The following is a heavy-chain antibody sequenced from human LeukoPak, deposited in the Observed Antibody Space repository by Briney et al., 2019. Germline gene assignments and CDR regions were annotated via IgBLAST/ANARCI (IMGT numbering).Heavy chain of an antibody. CDR2: IFYSGST. J-gene: IGHJ3*02. Sequence: SETLSLTCTVSGDSTNSYYWSWIRQPPGKGLEWIGNIFYSGSTYYSPSLKSRVTISLDTSRNQFSLKLNSVTAADTAVYYCAKSNGYGLVDIWGQGTMVTVSS. CDR3: AKSNGYGLVDI. V-gene: IGHV4-59*12. D-gene: IGHD3-10*01. CDR1: GDSTNSYY.